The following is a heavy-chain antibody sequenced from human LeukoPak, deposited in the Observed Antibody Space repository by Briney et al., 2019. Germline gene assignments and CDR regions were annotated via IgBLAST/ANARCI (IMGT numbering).Heavy chain of an antibody. J-gene: IGHJ4*02. CDR1: GFTFSSYA. CDR2: ISGSGGST. D-gene: IGHD6-13*01. CDR3: AKGQRAAGTFDY. V-gene: IGHV3-23*01. Sequence: GGSLRPSCAASGFTFSSYAMSWFRKAPGKGLEWVSAISGSGGSTYYADSVKGRFTISRDNSKNTLYLQMNSLRAEDTAVYYCAKGQRAAGTFDYWGQGTLVTVSS.